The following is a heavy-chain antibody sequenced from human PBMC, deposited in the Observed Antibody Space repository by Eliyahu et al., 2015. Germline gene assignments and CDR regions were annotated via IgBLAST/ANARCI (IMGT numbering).Heavy chain of an antibody. CDR2: INHSGST. CDR3: ARGRRLRGSLDY. CDR1: GGSFSGYY. J-gene: IGHJ4*02. Sequence: QVQLQQWGAGLLKPSETLSLTCAVYGGSFSGYYWSWIRQPPGKGLEWIGEINHSGSTNYNPSLKSRVTISVDTSKNQFSLKLSSVTAADTAVYYCARGRRLRGSLDYWGQGTLVTVSS. D-gene: IGHD5-12*01. V-gene: IGHV4-34*01.